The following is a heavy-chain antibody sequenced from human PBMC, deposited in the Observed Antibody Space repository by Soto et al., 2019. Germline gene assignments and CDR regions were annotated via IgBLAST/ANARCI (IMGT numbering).Heavy chain of an antibody. J-gene: IGHJ4*02. CDR3: ARPVWFGNMGYFDS. CDR2: INHSGGA. Sequence: SSETLSLTCAVSGGSFNGYYWTWIRQPPGKGLEWIGEINHSGGANYNPSLKSRVTMSVDTSKNQISLKLTSATAADTALYFCARPVWFGNMGYFDSWGQGTLVTVSS. CDR1: GGSFNGYY. D-gene: IGHD3-10*01. V-gene: IGHV4-34*01.